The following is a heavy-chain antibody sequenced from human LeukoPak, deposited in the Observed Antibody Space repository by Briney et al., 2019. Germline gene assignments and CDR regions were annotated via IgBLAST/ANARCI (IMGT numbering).Heavy chain of an antibody. CDR3: ARETDIVPTIDAFDI. V-gene: IGHV6-1*01. CDR2: TYYRSNWFN. J-gene: IGHJ3*02. D-gene: IGHD5-12*01. CDR1: GDSVSSNSAA. Sequence: SQTLSLTCAISGDSVSSNSAAWNWIRQSPSRGLEWLGRTYYRSNWFNDYAISVKSRITITPETSKNQFSLQLNSVTPEDTAVYYCARETDIVPTIDAFDIWGQGTMVTVSS.